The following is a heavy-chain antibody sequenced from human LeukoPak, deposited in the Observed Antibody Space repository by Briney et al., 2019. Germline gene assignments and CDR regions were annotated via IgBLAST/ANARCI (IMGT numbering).Heavy chain of an antibody. V-gene: IGHV3-72*01. J-gene: IGHJ4*02. CDR1: GFTFSDHY. CDR3: ARGGDYLDF. Sequence: GGSLRLSCAASGFTFSDHYMDWVRQAPGKGLEWVGRTRTKANSYTTEYAASVKGRFSISRDDSKNSLYLQMNSLRAEDTAVYYCARGGDYLDFWGQGTLVTVSS. CDR2: TRTKANSYTT.